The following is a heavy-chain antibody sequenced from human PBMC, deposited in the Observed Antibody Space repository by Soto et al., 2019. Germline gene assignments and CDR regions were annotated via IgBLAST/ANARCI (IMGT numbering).Heavy chain of an antibody. CDR2: ISGSGGST. V-gene: IGHV3-23*01. CDR3: AKSVGGTNYYYGMDV. CDR1: GFTFNLYA. D-gene: IGHD2-15*01. J-gene: IGHJ6*02. Sequence: EVQLLESGGGLVQPGGSLRLSCAASGFTFNLYAMSWVRQAPGKGLEWVSVISGSGGSTYYADSVKGRFTVSRDNSKNTLYLQMNSLGVEDTAVYYCAKSVGGTNYYYGMDVWGRGTTVTVSS.